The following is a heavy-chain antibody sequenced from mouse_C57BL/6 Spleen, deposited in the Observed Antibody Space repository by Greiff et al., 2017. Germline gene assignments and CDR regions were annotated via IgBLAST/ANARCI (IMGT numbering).Heavy chain of an antibody. D-gene: IGHD1-1*01. CDR3: ARSLRDWYFDG. Sequence: QVQLQQPGAELVRPGTSVKLSCKASGYTFTSYWMHWVKQRPGQGLEWIGVIDPSDSYTNYNQKFKGKATLTVDTSSSTAYMQLSSLTSEDSAVYYCARSLRDWYFDGWGTGTTVTVSS. V-gene: IGHV1-59*01. CDR1: GYTFTSYW. J-gene: IGHJ1*03. CDR2: IDPSDSYT.